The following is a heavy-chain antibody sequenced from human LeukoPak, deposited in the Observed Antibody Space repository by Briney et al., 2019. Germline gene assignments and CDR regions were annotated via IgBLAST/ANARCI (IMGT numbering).Heavy chain of an antibody. CDR3: ARWTTTYLDY. V-gene: IGHV1-46*01. J-gene: IGHJ4*02. D-gene: IGHD4-11*01. CDR2: INPSGGSR. Sequence: ASVKVSCKAPGYTFTNYYIHWVRQAPGQGHEWMGIINPSGGSRNFAQKFQGRVTMTTDTSTITVYMELSSLRSDDTAVYYCARWTTTYLDYWGQGTLVTVSS. CDR1: GYTFTNYY.